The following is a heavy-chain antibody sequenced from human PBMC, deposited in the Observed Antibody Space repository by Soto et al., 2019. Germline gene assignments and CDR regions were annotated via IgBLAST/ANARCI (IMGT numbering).Heavy chain of an antibody. CDR3: ARTPLGYCSSTSCAPFDY. V-gene: IGHV1-69*02. Sequence: QVQLVQSGAEVKKPGSSVKVSCKASGGTFSNYIISWVRQAPGQGLEWMGRIIPFLDITNYAQKFQGRVTITADKSTRTAYMELSSLRSEDTAVYYCARTPLGYCSSTSCAPFDYWSQGTLVTVSS. CDR2: IIPFLDIT. D-gene: IGHD2-2*01. CDR1: GGTFSNYI. J-gene: IGHJ4*02.